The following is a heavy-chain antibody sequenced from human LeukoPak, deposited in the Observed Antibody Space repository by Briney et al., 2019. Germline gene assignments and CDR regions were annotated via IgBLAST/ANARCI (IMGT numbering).Heavy chain of an antibody. Sequence: SETLSLSCTVSGVSINISDWSWIRQPPGKGLEWVGDIYCRGSTNYKPSLRRRVTISVDTSKNQYSLKLSSVTAADTAVYYCARSGVITGYDAFDIWGQGTRVTVSS. CDR1: GVSINISD. V-gene: IGHV4-59*08. CDR2: IYCRGST. D-gene: IGHD3-22*01. CDR3: ARSGVITGYDAFDI. J-gene: IGHJ3*02.